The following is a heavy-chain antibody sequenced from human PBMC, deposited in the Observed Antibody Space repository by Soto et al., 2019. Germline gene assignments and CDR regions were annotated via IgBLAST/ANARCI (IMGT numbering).Heavy chain of an antibody. J-gene: IGHJ4*02. D-gene: IGHD3-22*01. CDR1: GFTFTNYA. CDR3: AKNWDSNGYYFDY. CDR2: ISGSGDST. Sequence: EVQLLESGGGLVQPGGSLRLSCVASGFTFTNYAMGWVRQAPGKGLEWVSAISGSGDSTYYADSVKGRFTISRDNSKNPLYLQMNSLIAEDTAVYYCAKNWDSNGYYFDYLGQGTLVTVSS. V-gene: IGHV3-23*01.